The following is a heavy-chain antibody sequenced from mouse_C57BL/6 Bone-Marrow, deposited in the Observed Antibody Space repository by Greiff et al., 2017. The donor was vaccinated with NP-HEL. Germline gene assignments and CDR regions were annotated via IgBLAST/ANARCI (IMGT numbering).Heavy chain of an antibody. CDR2: ISDGGSYT. Sequence: EVKVVESGGGLVKPGGSLKLSCAASGFTFSSYAMSWVRQTPEKRLEWVATISDGGSYTYYPDNVKGRFTISRDNAKNNLYLQMSHLKSEDTAMYYCARWLLYCYAMDYWGQGTSVTVSS. D-gene: IGHD2-3*01. V-gene: IGHV5-4*03. J-gene: IGHJ4*01. CDR3: ARWLLYCYAMDY. CDR1: GFTFSSYA.